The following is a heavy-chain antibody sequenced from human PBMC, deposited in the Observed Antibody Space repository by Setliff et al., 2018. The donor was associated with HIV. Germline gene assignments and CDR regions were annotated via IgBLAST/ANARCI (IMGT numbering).Heavy chain of an antibody. J-gene: IGHJ5*02. CDR3: ARGRIRTGPRYCSGGSCYHNWFDP. Sequence: SETLSLTCTVSGGSISSSSYYWGWIRQPPGKGLEWIGSIYYSGSTYSNPSLKSRVTISADTSKNQISLKLSSVTAADTAVYYCARGRIRTGPRYCSGGSCYHNWFDPWGQGTLVTVSS. CDR1: GGSISSSSYY. D-gene: IGHD2-15*01. V-gene: IGHV4-39*01. CDR2: IYYSGST.